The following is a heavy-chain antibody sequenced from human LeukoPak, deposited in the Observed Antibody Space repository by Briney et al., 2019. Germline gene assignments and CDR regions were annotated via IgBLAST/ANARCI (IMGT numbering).Heavy chain of an antibody. V-gene: IGHV3-30*04. Sequence: GGSLRLSCAASGFIFSTYAMHWVRQAPGKGLEWVAVVPFDGSSKYYADSVKGRFTISRDNSKNTVYLQMDSLRGDDTAVYYCARDGASRGAPDEYRGQGTLVIVSS. CDR2: VPFDGSSK. J-gene: IGHJ4*02. CDR1: GFIFSTYA. CDR3: ARDGASRGAPDEY. D-gene: IGHD2-15*01.